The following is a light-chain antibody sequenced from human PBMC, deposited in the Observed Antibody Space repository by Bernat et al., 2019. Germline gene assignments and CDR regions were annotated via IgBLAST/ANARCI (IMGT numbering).Light chain of an antibody. CDR1: RLAI. V-gene: IGLV3-1*01. J-gene: IGLJ3*02. CDR2: RDD. CDR3: QAWDSSTGV. Sequence: SYELIQPPSVSVSPGQTASITCPGDRLAIICCYQQKPGQSPVVVIFRDDKRPSGVPDRFSGSNSGNTATLTISGTQAMDEADYYCQAWDSSTGVFGGGTKLTVL.